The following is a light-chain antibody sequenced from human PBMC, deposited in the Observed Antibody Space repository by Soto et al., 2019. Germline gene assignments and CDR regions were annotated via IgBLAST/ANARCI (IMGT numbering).Light chain of an antibody. CDR2: EVS. CDR1: SSDVGGYKY. J-gene: IGLJ1*01. V-gene: IGLV2-14*01. Sequence: QSVLTQPASVSGSPGQSITISCTGSSSDVGGYKYVSWYQHHPGKAPKLILYEVSNRPSGVSIRFSGSKSGNTASLTISGLQAEDEADYYCNSYTSSSTLVFGTGTQLTVL. CDR3: NSYTSSSTLV.